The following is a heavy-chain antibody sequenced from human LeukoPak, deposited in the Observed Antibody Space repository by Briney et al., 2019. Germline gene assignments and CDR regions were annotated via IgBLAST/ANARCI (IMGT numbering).Heavy chain of an antibody. Sequence: SETLSLTCTVSGGSVNRGGYYWSWIRQHPGKGLEWIGHIYYSGSTYYSPSLKSRLIMSLDTSDNQFSLKLTSVTAADTAVYYCARYSGSASHFDYWGQGTLVTVSS. V-gene: IGHV4-31*03. CDR2: IYYSGST. J-gene: IGHJ4*02. D-gene: IGHD3-10*01. CDR1: GGSVNRGGYY. CDR3: ARYSGSASHFDY.